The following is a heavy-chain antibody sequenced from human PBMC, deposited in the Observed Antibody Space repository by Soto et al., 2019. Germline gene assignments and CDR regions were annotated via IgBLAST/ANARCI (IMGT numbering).Heavy chain of an antibody. CDR1: GFTFSSYG. D-gene: IGHD3-9*01. Sequence: GGSLRLSCAASGFTFSSYGMHWVRQAPGKGLEWVAVISCDGSNKYYADSVKGRFTISRDNSKNTLYLQMNSLRAEDTAVYYCAKNLRRTDLLTGYSLDYWGQGNLVTVSS. CDR3: AKNLRRTDLLTGYSLDY. V-gene: IGHV3-30*18. J-gene: IGHJ4*02. CDR2: ISCDGSNK.